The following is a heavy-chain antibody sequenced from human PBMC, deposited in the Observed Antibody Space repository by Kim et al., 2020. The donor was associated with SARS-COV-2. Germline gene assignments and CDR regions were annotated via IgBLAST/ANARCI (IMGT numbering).Heavy chain of an antibody. J-gene: IGHJ6*02. CDR3: ARVIGGNIVIQEYVHFGMGV. CDR1: GYHFPGYS. CDR2: INPHTGGT. V-gene: IGHV1-2*02. D-gene: IGHD3-10*02. Sequence: ASVKVSCKASGYHFPGYSIHWVRQAPGQRLEWMGWINPHTGGTHYAQKFQGRVTMTRDTASNTAYVELSSLTSEDTAGYYCARVIGGNIVIQEYVHFGMGVWGQGTTVTVSS.